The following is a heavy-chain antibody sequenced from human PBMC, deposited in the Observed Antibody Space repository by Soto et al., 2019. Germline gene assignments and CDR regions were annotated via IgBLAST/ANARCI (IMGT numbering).Heavy chain of an antibody. Sequence: QVQLVQSGAEVKKPGASVKVSCKASGYTFTSYGISWVRQAPGQGLEWMGWISAYNGNTNYAQKLQGRVTMTTDTSTSTAYMELRSLRSDDTAVYYCARERSFGINTAMVYYYYGMDVWGQGTTVTVSS. CDR1: GYTFTSYG. CDR2: ISAYNGNT. V-gene: IGHV1-18*01. CDR3: ARERSFGINTAMVYYYYGMDV. J-gene: IGHJ6*02. D-gene: IGHD5-18*01.